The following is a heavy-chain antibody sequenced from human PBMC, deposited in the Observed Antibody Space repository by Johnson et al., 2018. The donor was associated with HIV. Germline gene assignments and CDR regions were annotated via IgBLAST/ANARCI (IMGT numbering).Heavy chain of an antibody. CDR3: AREGDYGSSLGALDI. CDR1: GFTFSSYA. D-gene: IGHD4-17*01. CDR2: ISYDGSNK. Sequence: QVQLVESGGGVVQPGRSLRLSCAASGFTFSSYAMHWVRQAPGKGLEWVTIISYDGSNKFYADSVKGRFTISRDNANNSLYLQMNSLRVEDTTVYYCAREGDYGSSLGALDIWGQGTMVTVSS. J-gene: IGHJ3*02. V-gene: IGHV3-30-3*01.